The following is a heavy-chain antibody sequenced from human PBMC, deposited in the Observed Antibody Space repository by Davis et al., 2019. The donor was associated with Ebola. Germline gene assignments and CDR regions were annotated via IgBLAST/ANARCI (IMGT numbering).Heavy chain of an antibody. CDR2: IYYSGST. CDR3: ARDRSIAAREGYYYYYGMDV. D-gene: IGHD6-6*01. CDR1: GGSTSSYY. Sequence: SETLSLTCTVSGGSTSSYYWSWIRQPPGKGLEWIGYIYYSGSTNYNPSLKSRVTISVDTSKNQFSLKLSSVTAADTAVYYCARDRSIAAREGYYYYYGMDVWGQGTTVTVSS. J-gene: IGHJ6*02. V-gene: IGHV4-59*01.